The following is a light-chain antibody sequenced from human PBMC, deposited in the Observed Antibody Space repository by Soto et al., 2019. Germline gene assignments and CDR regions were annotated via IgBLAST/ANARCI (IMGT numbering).Light chain of an antibody. V-gene: IGLV2-14*03. Sequence: QSVLTQPASVSGSPGQSITISCTGTSSDVGAYNYVSWYQHHPGKAPKLMIYDVSDRPSGVSNRFSGSKSGNTASLTISGLQAEDEADYYCTSYTISSTVVFGGGTKLTVL. CDR2: DVS. J-gene: IGLJ3*02. CDR1: SSDVGAYNY. CDR3: TSYTISSTVV.